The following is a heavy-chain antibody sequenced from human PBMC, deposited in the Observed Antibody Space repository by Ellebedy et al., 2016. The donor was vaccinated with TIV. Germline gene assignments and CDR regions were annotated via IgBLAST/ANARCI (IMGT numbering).Heavy chain of an antibody. Sequence: PGGSLRLSCAASGFNFRSYWMARVRQAPGKGLEWVAKIRQEGDEIYYVESVKGRFTISRDNAKNSLFLQMNSLRVEDTAVYYCASRASYGDYAVQVNPWFDPWGQGTLVAVSP. CDR3: ASRASYGDYAVQVNPWFDP. V-gene: IGHV3-7*01. J-gene: IGHJ5*02. CDR2: IRQEGDEI. D-gene: IGHD4-17*01. CDR1: GFNFRSYW.